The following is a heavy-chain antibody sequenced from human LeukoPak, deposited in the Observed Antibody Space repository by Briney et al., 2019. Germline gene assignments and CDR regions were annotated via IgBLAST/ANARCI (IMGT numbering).Heavy chain of an antibody. Sequence: SETLSLTCSVSGGILNSSYWTWIRQPPGKGLEYIGCVYYTGSTNYNPSLKSRVTLRADTSKNQFSLKLTSVTAADTAVYYCARWNPVTTSIDYWGQGILVAVSS. D-gene: IGHD4-17*01. CDR2: VYYTGST. V-gene: IGHV4-59*08. CDR1: GGILNSSY. J-gene: IGHJ4*02. CDR3: ARWNPVTTSIDY.